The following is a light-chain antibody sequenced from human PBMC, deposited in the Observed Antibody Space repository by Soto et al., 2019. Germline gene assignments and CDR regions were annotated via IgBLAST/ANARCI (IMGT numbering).Light chain of an antibody. CDR1: SSDVGSYNL. V-gene: IGLV2-23*01. CDR3: CSYAGSRNYV. J-gene: IGLJ1*01. CDR2: EGN. Sequence: QSALTQPASVSGSPGQSITISCTGTSSDVGSYNLVSWYQHHPGKAPKLMIYEGNKRPSGVSNRFSGSKSGNTASLTISGLQAEDEADYYCCSYAGSRNYVFGTGTKVTVL.